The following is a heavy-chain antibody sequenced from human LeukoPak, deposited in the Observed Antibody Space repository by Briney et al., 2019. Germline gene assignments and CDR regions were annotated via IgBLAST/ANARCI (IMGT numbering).Heavy chain of an antibody. Sequence: PSETLSLTCAVYGGSFSGYYWSWIRQPPGKGLEWIGEINHSGSTNYIPSLKSRVTISVDTSKNQFSLRLSSVTAADTAVYYCARSQWLIALDYWGQGTLVIVSS. V-gene: IGHV4-34*01. CDR1: GGSFSGYY. CDR2: INHSGST. CDR3: ARSQWLIALDY. J-gene: IGHJ4*02. D-gene: IGHD6-19*01.